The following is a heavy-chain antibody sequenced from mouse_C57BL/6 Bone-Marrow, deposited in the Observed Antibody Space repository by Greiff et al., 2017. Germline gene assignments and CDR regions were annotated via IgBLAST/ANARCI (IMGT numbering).Heavy chain of an antibody. Sequence: EVQLQESGGGLVKPGGSLKLSYAASGFTFSDYGMHWVRQAPGKGLEWVAYISRGSSTIYYADTVKGRVTISRDNAKNTLFLQMTSLRSEDTAMYYCARSPGVAPYWYFEVWGTGTTVTVSS. J-gene: IGHJ1*03. CDR2: ISRGSSTI. V-gene: IGHV5-17*01. D-gene: IGHD1-1*01. CDR3: ARSPGVAPYWYFEV. CDR1: GFTFSDYG.